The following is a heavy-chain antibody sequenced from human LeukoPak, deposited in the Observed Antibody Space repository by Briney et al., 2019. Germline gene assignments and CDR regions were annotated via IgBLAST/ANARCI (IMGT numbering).Heavy chain of an antibody. CDR3: ARGIAVAGPYYFDY. V-gene: IGHV1-18*01. CDR2: ISAYNGNA. CDR1: GYTFTSYG. J-gene: IGHJ4*02. D-gene: IGHD6-19*01. Sequence: ASVKVSCKASGYTFTSYGISWVRQAPGQGLEWMGWISAYNGNANYAQKLQGRVTMTTDTSTSTAYMELRSLRSDDTAVYYCARGIAVAGPYYFDYWGQGTLVTVSS.